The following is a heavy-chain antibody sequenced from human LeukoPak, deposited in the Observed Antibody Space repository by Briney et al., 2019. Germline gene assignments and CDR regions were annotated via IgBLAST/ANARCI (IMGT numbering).Heavy chain of an antibody. CDR2: IYYSGST. V-gene: IGHV4-59*01. CDR1: GGSISSYY. D-gene: IGHD6-13*01. CDR3: ASSVSGIALQSDY. J-gene: IGHJ4*02. Sequence: SETLSHTCTVSGGSISSYYWSWLRQPPGKGLEWIGYIYYSGSTNYNPSLKSRVTISLDTSKNQFSLKLRSVTAADTAVYYCASSVSGIALQSDYWGQGTLVTVSS.